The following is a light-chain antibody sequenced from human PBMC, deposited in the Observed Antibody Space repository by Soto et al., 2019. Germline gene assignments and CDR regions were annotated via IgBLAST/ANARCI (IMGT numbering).Light chain of an antibody. J-gene: IGKJ1*01. Sequence: IVMTQSPATLTVSPGERSTLACRASQSVSTYLACYQQKPGQAPRLLIYDASNRATGIPARFSGSGSGTDFTLSISSLEPEDFAVYYCQQRSNWHRTFGHGTKVDIK. CDR2: DAS. CDR1: QSVSTY. CDR3: QQRSNWHRT. V-gene: IGKV3-11*01.